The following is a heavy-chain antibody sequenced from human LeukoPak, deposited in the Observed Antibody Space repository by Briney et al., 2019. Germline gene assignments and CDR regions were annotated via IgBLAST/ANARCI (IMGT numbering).Heavy chain of an antibody. Sequence: GGSLRLSCAASGFTFSSYGMHWVRQAPGKGLEWVAFIRYDGSNKYYADSVKGRFTISRDNSKNTLYLQMDSLRAEDTAVYYCAKDSIRWLQFGHDAFDIWGQGTMVTVSS. CDR2: IRYDGSNK. CDR3: AKDSIRWLQFGHDAFDI. V-gene: IGHV3-30*02. J-gene: IGHJ3*02. D-gene: IGHD5-24*01. CDR1: GFTFSSYG.